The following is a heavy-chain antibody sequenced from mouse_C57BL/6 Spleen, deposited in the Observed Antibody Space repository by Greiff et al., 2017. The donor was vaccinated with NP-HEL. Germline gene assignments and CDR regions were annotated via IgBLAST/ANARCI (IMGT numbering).Heavy chain of an antibody. Sequence: VQLQQSGPELVKPGASVKISCKASGYSFTDYNMNWVKQSTGKSLEWIGVINPNYGTTSYNQKFKGKATLTVDHSSSTAYMQLNSLTSEDSAVYYCASGYYGSSYTAWFAYWGQGTLVTVSA. D-gene: IGHD1-1*01. V-gene: IGHV1-39*01. J-gene: IGHJ3*01. CDR1: GYSFTDYN. CDR2: INPNYGTT. CDR3: ASGYYGSSYTAWFAY.